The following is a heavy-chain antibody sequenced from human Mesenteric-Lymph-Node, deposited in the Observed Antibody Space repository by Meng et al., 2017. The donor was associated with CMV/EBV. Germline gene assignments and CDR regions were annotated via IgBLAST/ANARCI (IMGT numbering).Heavy chain of an antibody. CDR1: GGSFSDYY. J-gene: IGHJ6*02. Sequence: GSLRLSCAVFGGSFSDYYWAWIRQPPGKGLEWVGQINPSGTTNYNPSLKSRVTMSVDTSKNQFSLKLSSVTAADTAVYYCARSGYYDFWSGYPYGMDVWGQGTTVTVSS. CDR3: ARSGYYDFWSGYPYGMDV. D-gene: IGHD3-3*01. V-gene: IGHV4-34*01. CDR2: INPSGTT.